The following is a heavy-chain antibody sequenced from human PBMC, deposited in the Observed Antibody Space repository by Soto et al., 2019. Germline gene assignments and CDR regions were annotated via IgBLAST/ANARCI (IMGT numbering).Heavy chain of an antibody. Sequence: PGGPLRLSCAASGFTFSSYGMHWVRQAPGKGLEWVAVIWYDGSNKYYADSVKGRFTISRDNSKNTLYLQMNSLRAEDTAVYYCARAVGDIVVVPAALIKYGMDVWGQGTTVTVSS. CDR3: ARAVGDIVVVPAALIKYGMDV. J-gene: IGHJ6*02. V-gene: IGHV3-33*01. D-gene: IGHD2-2*01. CDR1: GFTFSSYG. CDR2: IWYDGSNK.